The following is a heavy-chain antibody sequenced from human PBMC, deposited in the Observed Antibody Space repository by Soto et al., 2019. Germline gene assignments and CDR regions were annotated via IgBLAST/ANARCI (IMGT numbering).Heavy chain of an antibody. D-gene: IGHD1-26*01. CDR3: ARHRHPRGTVGATSPLDP. CDR2: HYSGGST. Sequence: VGSLRLSCAISGFSVSSNYLSWVRQAPGKGLEWVSVHYSGGSTYYADSVQGRFTISRDKSNNTLYLQMRRVRAEDTAVYFCARHRHPRGTVGATSPLDPWGQGTQVTVSS. CDR1: GFSVSSNY. V-gene: IGHV3-53*01. J-gene: IGHJ5*02.